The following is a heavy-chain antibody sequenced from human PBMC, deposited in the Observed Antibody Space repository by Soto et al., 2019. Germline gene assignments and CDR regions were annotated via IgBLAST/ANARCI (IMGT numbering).Heavy chain of an antibody. Sequence: EVQLLESGGGLVQPGGSLRLSCAASGFTFTSYAMSWVRQAPGKGLEWVSTITGSGDTTYYADSVKGRFTISRDNSKNKLFLQMNGLKADDSAVYYCVTYIAATLHSLQYWGQGTLVTVSA. CDR2: ITGSGDTT. V-gene: IGHV3-23*01. D-gene: IGHD6-25*01. CDR3: VTYIAATLHSLQY. CDR1: GFTFTSYA. J-gene: IGHJ4*02.